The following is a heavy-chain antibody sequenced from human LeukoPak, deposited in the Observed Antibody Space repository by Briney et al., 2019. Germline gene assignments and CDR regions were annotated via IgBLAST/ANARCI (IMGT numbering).Heavy chain of an antibody. CDR1: GGSFSGYY. J-gene: IGHJ4*02. CDR2: INHSGST. CDR3: ARGRVYYYGSGRRDFDY. Sequence: SETLSLTCAVCGGSFSGYYWSWIRQPPGKGLEGFGEINHSGSTNYNPSRKSRVTISVDTSKNKFSLKLSSVTAADTAVYYCARGRVYYYGSGRRDFDYWGQGTLVTVSS. V-gene: IGHV4-34*01. D-gene: IGHD3-10*01.